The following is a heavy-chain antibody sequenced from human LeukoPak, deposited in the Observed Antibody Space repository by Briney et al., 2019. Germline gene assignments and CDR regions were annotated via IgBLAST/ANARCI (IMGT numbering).Heavy chain of an antibody. CDR2: ISFDGSNK. J-gene: IGHJ1*01. CDR1: GFTFSSYA. D-gene: IGHD6-13*01. Sequence: GGSLRLSCAASGFTFSSYAIHWVRQAPGKGLEWVAVISFDGSNKYYADSVKGRFTISRDNSKNTLYLQMNSLRAEDTAVYYCAARTSGYSSSPYPAEYFQHWGQGTLVTVSS. V-gene: IGHV3-30-3*01. CDR3: AARTSGYSSSPYPAEYFQH.